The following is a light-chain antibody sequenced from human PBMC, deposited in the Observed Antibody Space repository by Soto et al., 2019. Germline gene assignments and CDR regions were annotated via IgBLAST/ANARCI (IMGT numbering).Light chain of an antibody. J-gene: IGLJ3*02. V-gene: IGLV4-60*02. Sequence: QPVPTQSSSASASLGSSVKNTCTLSSGHSSYIIAWHQQQPGKAPRYLMKLEGSGSYNKGSGVPDRFSGSSSGADRYLTISNLQFEDEADYYCETWDSNTRVFGGGTQLTVL. CDR2: LEGSGSY. CDR3: ETWDSNTRV. CDR1: SGHSSYI.